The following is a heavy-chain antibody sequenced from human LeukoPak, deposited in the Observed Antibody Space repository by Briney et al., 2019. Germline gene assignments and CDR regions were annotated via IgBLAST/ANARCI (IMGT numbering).Heavy chain of an antibody. CDR2: MNPNSGNT. CDR1: GYTFTSYD. J-gene: IGHJ4*02. V-gene: IGHV1-8*01. CDR3: ARPPYDSSGYGFDY. D-gene: IGHD3-22*01. Sequence: ASVKVSCKASGYTFTSYDSNWVRQATGQGLEWMGWMNPNSGNTGYAQKFQGRVTMTRNTSISTAYMELSSLRSEDTAVYYCARPPYDSSGYGFDYWGQGTLVTVSS.